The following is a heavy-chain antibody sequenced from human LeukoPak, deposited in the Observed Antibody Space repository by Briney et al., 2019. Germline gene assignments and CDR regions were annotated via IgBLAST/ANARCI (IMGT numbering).Heavy chain of an antibody. CDR2: IYHSGST. D-gene: IGHD3-22*01. CDR3: ARGGDTSGYYYFEYFHH. V-gene: IGHV4-4*02. CDR1: GGSISSSNW. Sequence: SRTLSLTCAVSGGSISSSNWWSWVRQPPGKGLEWIGSIYHSGSTYYNPFLKSRVTISVDTSKNHFSLKLSSVTAADTAVYYCARGGDTSGYYYFEYFHHWGQGTLVAVSS. J-gene: IGHJ1*01.